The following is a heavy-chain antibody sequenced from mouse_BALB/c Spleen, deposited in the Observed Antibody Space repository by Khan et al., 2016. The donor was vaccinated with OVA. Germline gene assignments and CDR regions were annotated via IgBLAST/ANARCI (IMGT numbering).Heavy chain of an antibody. Sequence: VQLQQSGPGLVAPSQSLSITCTVSGFSLTSYGVSWVRQPPGKGLEWLGVIWGDGNTNFHSALRSRLSISKDNSKSQVFLKLNSLQTDDTATYYCAKDRGYYAVDYWGQGTSVAVSS. CDR2: IWGDGNT. V-gene: IGHV2-3*01. CDR1: GFSLTSYG. J-gene: IGHJ4*01. CDR3: AKDRGYYAVDY.